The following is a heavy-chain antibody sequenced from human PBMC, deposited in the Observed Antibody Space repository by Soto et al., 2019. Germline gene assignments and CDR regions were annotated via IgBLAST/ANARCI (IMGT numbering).Heavy chain of an antibody. D-gene: IGHD6-19*01. CDR2: ISGSGDST. V-gene: IGHV3-23*01. Sequence: EVQLLESGGGLVQPGGSLRLSCAASGFSFSSYAMNWVRQAPGKGREWVSVISGSGDSTYYADSVKGRFTISRDNSKNTLYLQMISLRAEDTAVYYCARRSSGWYFDYWGQGTLVIVSS. J-gene: IGHJ4*02. CDR3: ARRSSGWYFDY. CDR1: GFSFSSYA.